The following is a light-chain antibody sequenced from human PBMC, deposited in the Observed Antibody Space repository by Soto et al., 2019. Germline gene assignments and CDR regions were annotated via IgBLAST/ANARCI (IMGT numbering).Light chain of an antibody. CDR1: SSDVGGYNY. CDR2: EVT. V-gene: IGLV2-8*01. CDR3: QSYDTSLSGVI. J-gene: IGLJ2*01. Sequence: QSALTQPPSASGSPGQSVTISCTGTSSDVGGYNYVSWYQQHPGKAPKLMIYEVTKRPSGVPDRFSGSKSGNTASLTVSGLQGEDEANYYCQSYDTSLSGVIFGAGTKLTVL.